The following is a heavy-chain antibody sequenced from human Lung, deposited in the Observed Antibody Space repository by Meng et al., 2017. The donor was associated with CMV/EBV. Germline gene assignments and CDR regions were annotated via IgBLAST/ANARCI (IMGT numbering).Heavy chain of an antibody. J-gene: IGHJ4*02. CDR3: ASTKYDFWSGYWRGNFDY. CDR2: IYYSGST. V-gene: IGHV4-39*07. D-gene: IGHD3-3*01. Sequence: SETLSLXCTVSGGSISSSSYYWGWIRQPPGKGLEWIGSIYYSGSTYYNPSLKSRVTISVDTSKNQFSLKLSSVTAAATAVYYCASTKYDFWSGYWRGNFDYWGQGTLVTVSS. CDR1: GGSISSSSYY.